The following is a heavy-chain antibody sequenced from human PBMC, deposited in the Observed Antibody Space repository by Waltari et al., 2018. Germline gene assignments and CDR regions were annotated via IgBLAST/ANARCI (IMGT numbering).Heavy chain of an antibody. J-gene: IGHJ6*02. CDR3: ARQFYSYTMDV. Sequence: QVHLVQSGAEVKKPGTSVRGPCQASGGTFSSSVISWVRQAPGRGLEWMGGIISIFGAANYTQKFQDRISITADESTSTIYMELSSLTSEDTAVYYCARQFYSYTMDVWGQGTTVIVSS. V-gene: IGHV1-69*01. CDR2: IISIFGAA. D-gene: IGHD2-21*01. CDR1: GGTFSSSV.